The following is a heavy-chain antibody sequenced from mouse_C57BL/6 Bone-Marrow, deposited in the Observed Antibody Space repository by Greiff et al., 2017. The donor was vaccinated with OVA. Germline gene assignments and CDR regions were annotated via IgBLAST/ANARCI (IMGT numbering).Heavy chain of an antibody. Sequence: VQLQQPGAELVKPGASVKMSCKASGYTFTSYWITWVKQRPGQGLEWIGEIYPRSGNTYYNEKFKGKATLTADKSSSTAYMELRSLTSEDAAVYFCSRLGYSNYDYYAMDYWGQGTSVTVSS. V-gene: IGHV1-55*01. J-gene: IGHJ4*01. CDR2: IYPRSGNT. CDR1: GYTFTSYW. D-gene: IGHD2-5*01. CDR3: SRLGYSNYDYYAMDY.